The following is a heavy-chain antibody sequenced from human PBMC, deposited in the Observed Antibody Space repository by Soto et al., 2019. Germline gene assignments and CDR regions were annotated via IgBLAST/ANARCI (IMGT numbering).Heavy chain of an antibody. D-gene: IGHD3-22*01. V-gene: IGHV3-33*01. CDR3: ARAGYYDSSGHAFDI. Sequence: PGGSLRLSCAASGFTFSSYGMHWVRQAPGKGLEWVAVIWYDGSNKYYADSVKGRFTISRDNSKSTLYLQMNSLRAEDTAVYYCARAGYYDSSGHAFDIWGQGTMVTVSS. CDR1: GFTFSSYG. CDR2: IWYDGSNK. J-gene: IGHJ3*02.